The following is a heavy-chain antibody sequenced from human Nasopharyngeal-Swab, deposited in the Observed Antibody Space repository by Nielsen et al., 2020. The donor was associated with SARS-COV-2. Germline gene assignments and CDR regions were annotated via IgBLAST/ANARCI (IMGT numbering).Heavy chain of an antibody. V-gene: IGHV3-23*01. CDR3: AKDFVGQQTYYYYGMDV. CDR2: ISGSGGST. Sequence: GESLKISCAASGFTFSSYATSWVRQAPGKGLEWVSAISGSGGSTYYADSVKGRFTISRDNSKNTLYLQMNSLRAEDTAVYYCAKDFVGQQTYYYYGMDVWGQGTTVTVSS. CDR1: GFTFSSYA. J-gene: IGHJ6*02. D-gene: IGHD6-13*01.